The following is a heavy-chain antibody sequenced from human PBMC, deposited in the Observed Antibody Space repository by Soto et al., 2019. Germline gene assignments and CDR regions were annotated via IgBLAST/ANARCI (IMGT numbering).Heavy chain of an antibody. Sequence: SETLSLTCTVSGGSISSISYYWGWIRQPPGKGLEYIGNIHYTGNTFYNASLKSRVTISVDTSKNQVSLKLRSVTAADTAVYYCARQVIAAAGTGYFQHWGQGAPVTVSS. CDR1: GGSISSISYY. D-gene: IGHD6-13*01. CDR3: ARQVIAAAGTGYFQH. J-gene: IGHJ1*01. CDR2: IHYTGNT. V-gene: IGHV4-39*01.